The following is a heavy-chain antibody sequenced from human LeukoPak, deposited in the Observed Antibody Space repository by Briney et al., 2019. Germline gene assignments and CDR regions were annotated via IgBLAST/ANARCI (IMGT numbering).Heavy chain of an antibody. V-gene: IGHV3-23*01. CDR3: TRGGGYSYGSFDY. Sequence: GGSLRLSCAASGFTFSSYAMHWVRQAPGKGLEWVSTIGGSGGGTYYADSVKGRFTISRDNSKNTLYLQMNSLRAEDTAVYYCTRGGGYSYGSFDYWGQGTLVTVSS. J-gene: IGHJ4*02. CDR1: GFTFSSYA. CDR2: IGGSGGGT. D-gene: IGHD5-18*01.